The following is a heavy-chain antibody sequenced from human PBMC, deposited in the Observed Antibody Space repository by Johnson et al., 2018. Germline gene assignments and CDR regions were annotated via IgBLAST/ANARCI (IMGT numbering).Heavy chain of an antibody. D-gene: IGHD4-17*01. CDR3: AREGRGSYGDPDGDAFDI. V-gene: IGHV3-23*04. CDR2: ISGGDGTT. Sequence: VQLVQSGGGLVQXGGSLRLSCAVSGFTFSTFDMNWVRQAPGKGLEWVSAISGGDGTTYYGDSVKGRFTISRDNSKNTVYLQLNSLRAEDTALYYWAREGRGSYGDPDGDAFDIWGQGTMVTVFS. CDR1: GFTFSTFD. J-gene: IGHJ3*02.